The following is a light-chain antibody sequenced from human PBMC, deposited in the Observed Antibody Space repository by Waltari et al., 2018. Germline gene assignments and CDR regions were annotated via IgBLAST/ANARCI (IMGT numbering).Light chain of an antibody. Sequence: QLVVTQSPSASAPLGASVKLTCTLTSGHSTFAIAWHQQQPGKGPRYLMSLNSDGSHSRGDWLPHLVSGPSSGAGRYLTISSLESEDEADYYCETWDTAIHVFGGGTKLTVI. CDR1: SGHSTFA. CDR3: ETWDTAIHV. V-gene: IGLV4-69*01. J-gene: IGLJ3*02. CDR2: LNSDGSH.